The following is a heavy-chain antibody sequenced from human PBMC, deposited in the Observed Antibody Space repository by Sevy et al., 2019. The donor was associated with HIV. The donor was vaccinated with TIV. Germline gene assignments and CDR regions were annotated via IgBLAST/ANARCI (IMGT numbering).Heavy chain of an antibody. J-gene: IGHJ4*02. CDR3: AAYSDYDSFDY. CDR1: GLTFSRYW. CDR2: IKQDGSEK. V-gene: IGHV3-7*01. Sequence: GGSLRLSCAASGLTFSRYWMSWVRQAPGKGLEWMANIKQDGSEKYYVDSVKGRFTISRDNAKNSLYLQMNSLRAEDTAVHYCAAYSDYDSFDYWGQGTLVTVSS. D-gene: IGHD5-12*01.